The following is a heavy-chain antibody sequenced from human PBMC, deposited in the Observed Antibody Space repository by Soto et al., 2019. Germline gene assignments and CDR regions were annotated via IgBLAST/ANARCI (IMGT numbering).Heavy chain of an antibody. J-gene: IGHJ6*02. CDR2: IYSGGST. D-gene: IGHD6-19*01. CDR1: EFTVSSNY. V-gene: IGHV3-53*01. CDR3: ATHSSSHPKYYYYGKDV. Sequence: GGSLRLSCAASEFTVSSNYMSLVRQAPGKGLEWVSVIYSGGSTYDADSVKVRFTISRYNSKNTLYLQMNSLRAEDTAVYYCATHSSSHPKYYYYGKDVWGQGTTVTVSS.